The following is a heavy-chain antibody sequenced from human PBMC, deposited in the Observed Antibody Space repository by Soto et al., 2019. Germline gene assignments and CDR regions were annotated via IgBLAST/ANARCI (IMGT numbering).Heavy chain of an antibody. V-gene: IGHV3-23*01. J-gene: IGHJ4*02. Sequence: GGSLRLSCAASGFTFSSYAMSWVRQAPGKGLEWVSAISGSGGSTYYADSVKGRFTISRDNSTNTLFLQMDGLRVEDTAVYYCATDRSTVPKPAGGYWGQGTRVTVSS. CDR2: ISGSGGST. CDR1: GFTFSSYA. D-gene: IGHD4-17*01. CDR3: ATDRSTVPKPAGGY.